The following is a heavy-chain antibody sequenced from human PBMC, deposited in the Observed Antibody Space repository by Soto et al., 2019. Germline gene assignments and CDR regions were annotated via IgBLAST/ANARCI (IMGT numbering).Heavy chain of an antibody. Sequence: SVKVSCKASGGTFSSYAISWVRQAPGQGLEWMGGIIPIFGTANYAQKFQGRVTITADESTSTAYMELSSLRSEDTAVYYCARDRGAAAGHSDYWGQGTLVTVSS. CDR1: GGTFSSYA. J-gene: IGHJ4*02. V-gene: IGHV1-69*13. CDR3: ARDRGAAAGHSDY. CDR2: IIPIFGTA. D-gene: IGHD6-13*01.